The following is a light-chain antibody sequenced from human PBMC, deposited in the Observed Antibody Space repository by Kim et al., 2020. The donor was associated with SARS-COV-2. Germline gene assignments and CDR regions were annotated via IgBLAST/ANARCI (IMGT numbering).Light chain of an antibody. V-gene: IGKV3-15*01. CDR1: QSVSSN. J-gene: IGKJ1*01. Sequence: SPGERATLSCRASQSVSSNLAWYQQKPGQAPRLFIYDASTRATGIPARFSGSGSGTEFTLTISSLQSEDSAVYYCQQHNNWPPWTFGQGTKVDIK. CDR3: QQHNNWPPWT. CDR2: DAS.